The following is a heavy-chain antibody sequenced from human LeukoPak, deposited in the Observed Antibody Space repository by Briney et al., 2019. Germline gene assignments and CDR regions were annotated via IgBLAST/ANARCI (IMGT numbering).Heavy chain of an antibody. CDR3: ARLAYCGSDCYRTTRGYFQH. D-gene: IGHD2-21*02. CDR1: GYSFTSYW. V-gene: IGHV5-51*01. Sequence: GESLKISCKGSGYSFTSYWIGWVRQMPGKGLEWMGIIYPGDSDTKYSPSFQGQVTISADKSINTVYLQWSSLKASDTAMYYCARLAYCGSDCYRTTRGYFQHWGQGTLVTVSS. J-gene: IGHJ1*01. CDR2: IYPGDSDT.